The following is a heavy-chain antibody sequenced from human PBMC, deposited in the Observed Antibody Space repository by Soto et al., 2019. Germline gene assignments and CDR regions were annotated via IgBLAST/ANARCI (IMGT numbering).Heavy chain of an antibody. CDR2: INPNSGGT. Sequence: QVQLVQSGAEVKKPGASVKVSCKASGYTFTGYYMHWVRQAPGQGLEWMGWINPNSGGTNYAQKLQGWVTMTRDTSISTAYMELSRLRSDDTAVYYCAREAEQRGPIYYDYGMDVWGQGTTVTVSS. CDR3: AREAEQRGPIYYDYGMDV. CDR1: GYTFTGYY. V-gene: IGHV1-2*04. J-gene: IGHJ6*02. D-gene: IGHD6-25*01.